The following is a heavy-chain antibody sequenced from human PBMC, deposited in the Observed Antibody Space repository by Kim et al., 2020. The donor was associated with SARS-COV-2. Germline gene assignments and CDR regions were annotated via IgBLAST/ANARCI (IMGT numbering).Heavy chain of an antibody. CDR3: ARGPRGYNWIHEWAFDI. V-gene: IGHV4-34*01. Sequence: SETLSLTCAVYGGSFSGYYWSWIRQPPGKGLEWIGEINHSGSTNYNPSLKSRVTISVDTSKNQFSLKLSSVTAADTAVYYCARGPRGYNWIHEWAFDIWGQGTMVTVSS. J-gene: IGHJ3*02. CDR1: GGSFSGYY. D-gene: IGHD1-20*01. CDR2: INHSGST.